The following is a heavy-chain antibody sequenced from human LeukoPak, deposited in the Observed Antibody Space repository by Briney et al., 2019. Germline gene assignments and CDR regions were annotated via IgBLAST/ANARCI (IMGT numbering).Heavy chain of an antibody. J-gene: IGHJ4*02. CDR2: IYSGGST. CDR1: GFTVSSNY. Sequence: GGSLRLSCAASGFTVSSNYMSWVRQAPGEGLEWVSVIYSGGSTYYADSVKGRFTISRDNSKNSLYLQMNSLRAEDTAVYYCARDFRLEPFDYWGQGTLVTVSS. D-gene: IGHD1-1*01. V-gene: IGHV3-66*01. CDR3: ARDFRLEPFDY.